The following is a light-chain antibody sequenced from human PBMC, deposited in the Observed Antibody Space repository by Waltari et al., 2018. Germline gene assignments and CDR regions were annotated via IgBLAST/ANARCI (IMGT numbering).Light chain of an antibody. V-gene: IGKV3-20*01. CDR2: GAS. J-gene: IGKJ4*01. CDR1: QTINNNF. CDR3: QQYDGSVLT. Sequence: IVLTQSPDTLSVSPGQRATLSCRTSQTINNNFLVWYQQKPGQAPRLFIHGASSRATGFPDRFSGSGSGTDFTLTISNLEPEDFAVYYCQQYDGSVLTFGGGTKVEI.